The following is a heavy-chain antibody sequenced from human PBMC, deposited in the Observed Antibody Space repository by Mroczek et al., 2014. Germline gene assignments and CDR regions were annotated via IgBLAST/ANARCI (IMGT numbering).Heavy chain of an antibody. CDR2: MNPNSASA. Sequence: QVQLVQSGAEVKNPGASVKVSCKASGYIFTNYDINWVRQATGQGLEWMGWMNPNSASAGYAQKFQGRVTMTGSNSITTAYMELSGLTSEDTAVYYCVRVHRIPSLWFDPWGQGTLVTVSS. J-gene: IGHJ5*02. CDR1: GYIFTNYD. CDR3: VRVHRIPSLWFDP. V-gene: IGHV1-8*01. D-gene: IGHD2-21*01.